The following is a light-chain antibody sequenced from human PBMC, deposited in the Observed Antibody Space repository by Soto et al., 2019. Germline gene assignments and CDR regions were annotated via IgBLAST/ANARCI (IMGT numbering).Light chain of an antibody. CDR1: QSINRF. CDR3: QQSYSPPPVT. J-gene: IGKJ5*01. Sequence: DIQMTQYPSSLSASLGDRVTITCRASQSINRFLNWYQQKPGKAPKLLIYAAASLQSGVPSRFSGSGSGTDFTLTISSLQPEDFATHYCQQSYSPPPVTFGQGTRLEI. CDR2: AAA. V-gene: IGKV1-39*01.